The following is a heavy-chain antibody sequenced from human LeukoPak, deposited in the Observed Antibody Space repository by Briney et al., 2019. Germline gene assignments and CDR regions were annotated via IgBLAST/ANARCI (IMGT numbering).Heavy chain of an antibody. CDR1: GGTFSSYA. J-gene: IGHJ6*03. CDR2: IIPIFGTA. Sequence: ASVKVSCKASGGTFSSYAISWVRQAPGQGLEWMGGIIPIFGTANYAQKFQGRVTITADESTSTAYMELSSLRSEDTAVYHCAREVGARGYYYMDVWGKGTTVTVSS. V-gene: IGHV1-69*13. D-gene: IGHD1-26*01. CDR3: AREVGARGYYYMDV.